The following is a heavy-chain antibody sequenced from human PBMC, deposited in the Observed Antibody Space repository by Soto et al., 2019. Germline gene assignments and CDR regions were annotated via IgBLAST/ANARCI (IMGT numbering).Heavy chain of an antibody. D-gene: IGHD3-10*01. CDR1: GGSITNYY. V-gene: IGHV4-59*08. CDR3: ARHGFGPRHGIVDV. Sequence: QVQLQESGPGLVKPSETLSLPCTDSGGSITNYYCSWFRQPQGKGLECIVYINYEGYSAYNLSLKVGLTLHTEASKTRSSRVLESVTATDTAVCYCARHGFGPRHGIVDVWGPGTTVIVSS. CDR2: INYEGYS. J-gene: IGHJ6*02.